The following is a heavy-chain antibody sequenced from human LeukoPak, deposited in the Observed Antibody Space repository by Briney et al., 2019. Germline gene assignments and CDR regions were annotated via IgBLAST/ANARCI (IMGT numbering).Heavy chain of an antibody. V-gene: IGHV4-34*01. CDR1: GRCFSGYY. Sequence: SETLSLTCAVYGRCFSGYYWSWIRQPPGKGLEWIGEINHSGSTNYNPSLKSRVTISVDTSKNQFSLKLSSVTAADTAVYYCAKFAGIYDSSGFDYWGQGTLVTVSS. CDR3: AKFAGIYDSSGFDY. D-gene: IGHD3-22*01. CDR2: INHSGST. J-gene: IGHJ4*02.